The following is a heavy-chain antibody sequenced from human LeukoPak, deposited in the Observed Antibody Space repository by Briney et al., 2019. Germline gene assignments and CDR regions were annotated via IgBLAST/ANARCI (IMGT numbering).Heavy chain of an antibody. V-gene: IGHV3-30*18. CDR3: AKPASVATIGRFFYDY. D-gene: IGHD5-12*01. Sequence: GGSLRLSCAASGFTFSSYGIHWVRQAPGKGLEWVAVISFDGSNKYYADSVKGRFTISRDNSKNTLYLQMNSLRAEDTAVYYCAKPASVATIGRFFYDYWGQGTLVTVSS. J-gene: IGHJ4*02. CDR2: ISFDGSNK. CDR1: GFTFSSYG.